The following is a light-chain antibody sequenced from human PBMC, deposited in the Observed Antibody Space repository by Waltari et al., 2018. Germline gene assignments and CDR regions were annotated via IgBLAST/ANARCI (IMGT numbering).Light chain of an antibody. V-gene: IGKV3-15*01. CDR1: QSNSSS. CDR3: QQYGHWPPIT. CDR2: GTS. J-gene: IGKJ5*01. Sequence: EMVLTQSQATLSVSPGESVPLSCRASQSNSSSLAWYQQNPGQAPRLLLFGTSTRATGVPARFSGSGSGTEFTLTISNMQSEDFGVYYCQQYGHWPPITFGQGTRLEIE.